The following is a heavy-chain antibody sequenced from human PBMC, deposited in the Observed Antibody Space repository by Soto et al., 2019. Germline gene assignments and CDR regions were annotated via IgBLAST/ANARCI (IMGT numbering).Heavy chain of an antibody. J-gene: IGHJ6*03. CDR2: IYYSGST. CDR3: ARHPYIAAAGRLMWDYYYYYMDV. CDR1: GGSISSSSYY. V-gene: IGHV4-39*01. D-gene: IGHD6-13*01. Sequence: SETLSLTCTVSGGSISSSSYYWGWIRQPPGKGLEWIGSIYYSGSTYYNPSLKCRVTISVDTSKNQFSLKLSSVTAADTAVYYCARHPYIAAAGRLMWDYYYYYMDVWGKGTTVTVSS.